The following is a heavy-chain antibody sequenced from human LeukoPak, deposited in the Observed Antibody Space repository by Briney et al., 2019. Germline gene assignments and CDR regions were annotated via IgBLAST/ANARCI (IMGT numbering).Heavy chain of an antibody. V-gene: IGHV3-30*02. Sequence: PGGSLRLSCAASGFTFSSYGMHWVRQAPGKGLEWVAVIWYDGSNKYYADSVKGRFTISRDNSKNTLYLQMNSLRAEDTAVYYCAKDYYGSGSYHKSSDYWGQGTLVTVSS. D-gene: IGHD3-10*01. CDR2: IWYDGSNK. CDR3: AKDYYGSGSYHKSSDY. CDR1: GFTFSSYG. J-gene: IGHJ4*02.